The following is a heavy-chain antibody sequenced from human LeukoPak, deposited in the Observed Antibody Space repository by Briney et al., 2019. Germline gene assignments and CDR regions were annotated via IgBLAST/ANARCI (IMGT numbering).Heavy chain of an antibody. V-gene: IGHV4-34*01. CDR3: ARGVLYDFWSGYPNYYYGMDV. D-gene: IGHD3-3*01. CDR2: INHSGST. CDR1: GGSFSGYY. J-gene: IGHJ6*02. Sequence: SETLSLTCAVYGGSFSGYYWSWIRQPPGKGLEWIGEINHSGSTNYNPSLKSRVTISVDTSKNQFSLKLSSVTAADTAVYYCARGVLYDFWSGYPNYYYGMDVWGQGTTVTVSS.